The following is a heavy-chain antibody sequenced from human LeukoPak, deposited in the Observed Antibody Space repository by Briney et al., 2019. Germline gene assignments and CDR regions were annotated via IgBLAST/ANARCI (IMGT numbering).Heavy chain of an antibody. CDR3: ARETYCGGDCSSDY. CDR2: ISAYNGNT. CDR1: GYTFTSYS. J-gene: IGHJ4*02. Sequence: ASVKVSCKASGYTFTSYSISWVRQAPGQGLEWMGWISAYNGNTNYAQKLQGRVTMTTDTSTSTAYMELRSLRSDDTAVYYCARETYCGGDCSSDYWGQGTLVTVSS. V-gene: IGHV1-18*01. D-gene: IGHD2-21*02.